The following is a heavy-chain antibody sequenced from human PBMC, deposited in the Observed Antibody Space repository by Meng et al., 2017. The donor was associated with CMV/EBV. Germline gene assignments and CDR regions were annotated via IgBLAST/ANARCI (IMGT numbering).Heavy chain of an antibody. CDR1: GFSLSTTGVG. Sequence: QITLKESGPTLMDPTHTLTLTCTFSGFSLSTTGVGVAWIRQSPGKAPEWLALIYWDDDKRYSPSLKSRLTITKDTSKNQMILTVTNMDPVDTATYYCERWPAEYWGQGTMVTVSS. CDR3: ERWPAEY. V-gene: IGHV2-5*02. D-gene: IGHD5-24*01. CDR2: IYWDDDK. J-gene: IGHJ4*02.